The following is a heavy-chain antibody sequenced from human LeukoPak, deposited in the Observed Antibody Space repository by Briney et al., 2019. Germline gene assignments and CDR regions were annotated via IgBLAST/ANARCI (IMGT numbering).Heavy chain of an antibody. CDR3: ARQVSDYYYYYIDV. J-gene: IGHJ6*03. V-gene: IGHV4-39*01. Sequence: PSETLSLTCTVSGGSISTTNYYWDWIRQPPGKGLEWIGSIYYSETTYYNSSLKSRVTISIDTSKNQFSLRLNSVTAADTAVHYCARQVSDYYYYYIDVWGKGTTVIVSS. CDR1: GGSISTTNYY. D-gene: IGHD5/OR15-5a*01. CDR2: IYYSETT.